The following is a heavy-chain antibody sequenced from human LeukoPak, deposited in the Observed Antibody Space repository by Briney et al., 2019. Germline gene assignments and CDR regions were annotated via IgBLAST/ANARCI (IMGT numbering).Heavy chain of an antibody. J-gene: IGHJ5*02. V-gene: IGHV4-61*02. CDR2: IYTSGST. CDR1: GGSISSGSYY. D-gene: IGHD2-15*01. Sequence: SETLSLTCTVSGGSISSGSYYWSWIRQPAGKGLEWIGRIYTSGSTNYNPSLKSRVTISVDTSKNQFSLKLSSVTAADTAVYYCASHWESSVVAARTYNWFDPWGQGTLVTVSS. CDR3: ASHWESSVVAARTYNWFDP.